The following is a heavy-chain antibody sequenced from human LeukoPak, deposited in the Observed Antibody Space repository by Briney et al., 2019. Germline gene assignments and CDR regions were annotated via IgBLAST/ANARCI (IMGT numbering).Heavy chain of an antibody. J-gene: IGHJ4*02. D-gene: IGHD3/OR15-3a*01. CDR1: GITFSSYA. CDR3: ARHFGT. CDR2: IYYSGST. Sequence: GSLRLSCAASGITFSSYAMTWVRQAPGKGLEWIGSIYYSGSTYYNPSLKSRVTISVDTSKNQFSLKLRSVTAADTAVYYCARHFGTWGQGTLVTVSS. V-gene: IGHV4-39*01.